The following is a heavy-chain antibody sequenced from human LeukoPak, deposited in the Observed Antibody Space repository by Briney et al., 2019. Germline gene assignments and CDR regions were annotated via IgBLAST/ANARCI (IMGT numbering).Heavy chain of an antibody. V-gene: IGHV4-59*01. CDR3: ARVVCSSTSCPRGNAFDI. Sequence: SETLSLTCTVSGSINNYYWSWIRQPPGKGREWIGYIYYSGSTNYNPSLKSRVTISVDTSKNQFSLNLSSVTAADTSVYYCARVVCSSTSCPRGNAFDIWGQGTMVTVSS. CDR2: IYYSGST. J-gene: IGHJ3*02. CDR1: GSINNYY. D-gene: IGHD2-2*01.